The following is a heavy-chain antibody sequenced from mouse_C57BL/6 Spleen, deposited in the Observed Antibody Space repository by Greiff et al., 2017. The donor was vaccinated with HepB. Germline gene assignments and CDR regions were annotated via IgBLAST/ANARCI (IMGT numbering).Heavy chain of an antibody. CDR3: VRSVPSDY. J-gene: IGHJ2*01. CDR1: GYTFTDYY. Sequence: EVQLQQSGPELVKPGASVKISCKASGYTFTDYYMNWVKQSHGKSLEWIGDINPNNGGTSYNQKFKGKATLTVDKSSSTAYMELRSLTSEDSAVYYYVRSVPSDYWGQGTTLTVSS. V-gene: IGHV1-26*01. CDR2: INPNNGGT.